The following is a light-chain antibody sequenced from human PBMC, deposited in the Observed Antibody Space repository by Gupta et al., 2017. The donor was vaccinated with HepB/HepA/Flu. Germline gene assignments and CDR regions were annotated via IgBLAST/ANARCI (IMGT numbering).Light chain of an antibody. Sequence: QSVLTQPPSASGTPWQGVTILCSGSSSNIGSNYVYWDQPFPGTAPKLLIYRNNQRPSGVPDRFSGSKSGTSASLAISGLRSDDEADYYCATWDDSLSGYVFGNGTNVTVL. CDR1: SSNIGSNY. J-gene: IGLJ1*01. CDR3: ATWDDSLSGYV. V-gene: IGLV1-47*01. CDR2: RNN.